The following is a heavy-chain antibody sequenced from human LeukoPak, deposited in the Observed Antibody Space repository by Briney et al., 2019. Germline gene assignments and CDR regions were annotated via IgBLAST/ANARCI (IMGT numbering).Heavy chain of an antibody. J-gene: IGHJ4*02. CDR2: IRGSGGST. CDR3: AKAQSLLYQLQTDY. CDR1: GFTFSSYA. D-gene: IGHD2-2*01. Sequence: GGSLRLTCAASGFTFSSYAMSWVRQAPGKGLEWVSAIRGSGGSTYYADSVKGRFTISRDNSKNTLYLQMNSLRAEDTVVYYCAKAQSLLYQLQTDYWGQGTLVTVSS. V-gene: IGHV3-23*01.